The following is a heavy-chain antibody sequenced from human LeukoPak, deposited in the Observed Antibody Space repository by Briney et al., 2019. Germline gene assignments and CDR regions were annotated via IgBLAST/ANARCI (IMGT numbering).Heavy chain of an antibody. D-gene: IGHD6-19*01. CDR2: IYYSGST. CDR3: ARDYIAVAGTGFDY. CDR1: GSSISSYY. Sequence: SETLFLTCTVSGSSISSYYWSWIRQPPGKGLEWIGYIYYSGSTNYNPSLKSRVTISVDTSKNQFSLKLSSVTAADTAVYYCARDYIAVAGTGFDYWGQGTLVTVSS. V-gene: IGHV4-59*01. J-gene: IGHJ4*02.